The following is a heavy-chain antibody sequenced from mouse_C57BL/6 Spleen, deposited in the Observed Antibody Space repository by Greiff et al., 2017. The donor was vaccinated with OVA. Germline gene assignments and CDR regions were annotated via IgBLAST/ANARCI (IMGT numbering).Heavy chain of an antibody. CDR3: ARPLSTVVATRYFDV. J-gene: IGHJ1*03. CDR2: IHPNSGST. V-gene: IGHV1-64*01. Sequence: QVQLQQSGAELVKPGASVKLSCKASGYTFTSYWMHWVKQRPGQGLEWIGMIHPNSGSTNYNEKFKSKATLTVDKSSSTAYMQLSSLTSEDSAVYYCARPLSTVVATRYFDVWGTGTTVTVSS. CDR1: GYTFTSYW. D-gene: IGHD1-1*01.